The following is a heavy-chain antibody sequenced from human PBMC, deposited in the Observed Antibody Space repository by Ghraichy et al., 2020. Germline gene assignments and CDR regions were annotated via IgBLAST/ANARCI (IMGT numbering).Heavy chain of an antibody. V-gene: IGHV3-7*01. D-gene: IGHD2-21*01. CDR3: ARCGYYYYYGMDV. CDR2: IKQDGSEK. Sequence: GGSLRLSCAASGFTFSSYWMSWVRQAPGKGLEWVANIKQDGSEKYYVDSVKGRFTISRDNAQNSLYLQMNSLRAEDTAVYYCARCGYYYYYGMDVWGQGTTVTVS. CDR1: GFTFSSYW. J-gene: IGHJ6*02.